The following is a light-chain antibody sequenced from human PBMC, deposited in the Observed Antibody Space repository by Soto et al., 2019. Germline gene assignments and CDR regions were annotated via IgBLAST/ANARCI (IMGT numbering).Light chain of an antibody. CDR3: MQGTQWT. J-gene: IGKJ1*01. CDR1: QSPVYADGSTY. V-gene: IGKV2-30*01. CDR2: KVS. Sequence: VVMTQSPLSLPVTLGQPASISCRSSQSPVYADGSTYLSWFQQRPGQSPGRLIYKVSNRDSGVPDRFSGSGSGTDFTLKISRLEAEDVGVFYCMQGTQWTFGQGTKVEIK.